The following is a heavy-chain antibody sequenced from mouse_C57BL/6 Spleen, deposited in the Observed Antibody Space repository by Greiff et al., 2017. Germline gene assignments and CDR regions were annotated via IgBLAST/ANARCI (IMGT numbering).Heavy chain of an antibody. D-gene: IGHD1-1*01. V-gene: IGHV1-4*01. CDR1: GYTFTSYT. Sequence: QVQLQQSGAELARPGASVKMSCKASGYTFTSYTMHWVKQRPGQGLEWIGYINPSSGYTKYNQKFKDKATLTADKSSSTAYMQLSSLTSEDSAVYYCARFITTVVATPYAMDYWGQGTSVTVSS. CDR2: INPSSGYT. J-gene: IGHJ4*01. CDR3: ARFITTVVATPYAMDY.